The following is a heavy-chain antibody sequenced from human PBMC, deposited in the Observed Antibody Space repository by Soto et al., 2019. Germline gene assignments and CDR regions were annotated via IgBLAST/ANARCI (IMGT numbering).Heavy chain of an antibody. CDR1: GGSISSSNW. Sequence: AETLSLTCAVSGGSISSSNWWSWVRQPPGKGLEWIGEIYHSGSTNYNPSLKSRVTISVDKSKNQFSLKLSSVTAADTAVYYCARDRYCSGGSCYSYFDYWGQGTLVTVSS. CDR2: IYHSGST. V-gene: IGHV4-4*02. J-gene: IGHJ4*02. D-gene: IGHD2-15*01. CDR3: ARDRYCSGGSCYSYFDY.